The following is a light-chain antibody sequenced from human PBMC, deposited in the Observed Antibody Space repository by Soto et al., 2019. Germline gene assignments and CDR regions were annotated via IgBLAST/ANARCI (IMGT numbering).Light chain of an antibody. J-gene: IGKJ5*01. CDR2: AAS. CDR3: QQSYSTSIT. V-gene: IGKV1-39*01. CDR1: QSISSW. Sequence: DIQMTQSPSTLSGSVGDSVTITCRASQSISSWLAWFQQEPGKAPKLLIYAASSLQSGVPSRFSGSGSGTDFTLTISSLQPEDFATYYCQQSYSTSITFGQGTHWRL.